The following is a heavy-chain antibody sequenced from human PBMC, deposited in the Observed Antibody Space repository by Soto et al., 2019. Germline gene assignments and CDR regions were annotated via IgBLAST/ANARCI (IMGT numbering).Heavy chain of an antibody. V-gene: IGHV4-30-2*01. J-gene: IGHJ1*01. CDR2: IYHSGST. D-gene: IGHD2-15*01. CDR3: ATLVVCSGGSCYSLAEYFQH. Sequence: TLSLTCAVSGGSISSGGYSWSWIRQPPGKGLEWIGYIYHSGSTYYNPSLKSRVTISVDRSKNQFSLKLSSVTAADTAVYYCATLVVCSGGSCYSLAEYFQHWGQGTLVTVSS. CDR1: GGSISSGGYS.